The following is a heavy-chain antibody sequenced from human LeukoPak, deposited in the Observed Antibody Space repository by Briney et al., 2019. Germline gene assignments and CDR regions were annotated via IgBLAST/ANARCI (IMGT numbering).Heavy chain of an antibody. CDR3: ARIAWGSWRTLEH. CDR1: GGSFSDHY. CDR2: INHSGST. D-gene: IGHD3-16*01. Sequence: SETLSLTCAVYGGSFSDHYWTWIRQPPGKGLEWIGEINHSGSTNYNPSLRGRVTISIDTPNKRFSLKLTSVTAADTAVYYGARIAWGSWRTLEHWGQGTLVTVSS. V-gene: IGHV4-34*01. J-gene: IGHJ1*01.